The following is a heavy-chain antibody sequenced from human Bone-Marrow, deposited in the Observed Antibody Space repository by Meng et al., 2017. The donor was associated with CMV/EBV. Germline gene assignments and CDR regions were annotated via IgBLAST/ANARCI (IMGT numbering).Heavy chain of an antibody. Sequence: GSLRLSCAVYGGSFSGYYWSWIRQPPGKGLEWIGEINQSGSINYNQSPKSRVIISVDTSKNQLTLKLSPVTAADTAGYYCARDRVAVTYYYGMDVWGQGNTVTVYS. D-gene: IGHD6-19*01. J-gene: IGHJ6*02. V-gene: IGHV4-34*01. CDR1: GGSFSGYY. CDR3: ARDRVAVTYYYGMDV. CDR2: INQSGSI.